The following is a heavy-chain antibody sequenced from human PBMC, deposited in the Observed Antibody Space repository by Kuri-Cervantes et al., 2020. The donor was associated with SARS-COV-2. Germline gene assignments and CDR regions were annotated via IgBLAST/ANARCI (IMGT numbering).Heavy chain of an antibody. CDR3: AKDGFVGGLGSPGRAYFQH. V-gene: IGHV3-23*01. D-gene: IGHD2-15*01. Sequence: GESLKISCAVSGITVSRNYMNWVRQAPGKGLEWVSGITGTGRNTYYADSVKGRFTISREKTKNTLYLQMNSLRVEDTAVYYCAKDGFVGGLGSPGRAYFQHWGQGTLVTVSS. J-gene: IGHJ1*01. CDR1: GITVSRNY. CDR2: ITGTGRNT.